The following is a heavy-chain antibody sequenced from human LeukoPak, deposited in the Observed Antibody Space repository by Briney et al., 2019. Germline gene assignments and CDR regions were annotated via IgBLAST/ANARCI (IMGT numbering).Heavy chain of an antibody. D-gene: IGHD1-7*01. J-gene: IGHJ5*02. CDR3: ARVVTGTTNWFDP. CDR2: INPNSGGT. CDR1: GYTFTGYY. V-gene: IGHV1-2*06. Sequence: GASVKVSCKASGYTFTGYYMHWVRQAPGQGLEWMGRINPNSGGTNYAQKFQGRVTVTRDTSISTAYMELSRLRSDDTAVYYCARVVTGTTNWFDPWGQGTLVTVSS.